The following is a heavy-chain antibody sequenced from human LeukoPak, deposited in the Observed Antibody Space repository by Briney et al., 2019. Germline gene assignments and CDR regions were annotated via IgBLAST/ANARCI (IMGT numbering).Heavy chain of an antibody. CDR3: AIYYYGSGSYLTWFDP. D-gene: IGHD3-10*01. V-gene: IGHV1-69*13. CDR1: GGTFSSYA. J-gene: IGHJ5*02. CDR2: IIPIFGTA. Sequence: SVKVPCKASGGTFSSYAISWVRQAPGQGLEWMGGIIPIFGTANYAQKFQGRVTITADESTSTAYMELSSLRSEDTAVYYCAIYYYGSGSYLTWFDPWGQGTLVTVSS.